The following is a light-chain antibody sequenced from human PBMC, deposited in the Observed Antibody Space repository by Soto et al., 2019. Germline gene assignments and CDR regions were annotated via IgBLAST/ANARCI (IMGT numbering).Light chain of an antibody. CDR3: QQRSNWPRT. Sequence: EIVLTQSPATLSLSPGERGTLSCRASQSVSSYLAWYQQKPGQAPRLLIYDASNRATGIPARFSGSGSGTDFTLTISSLEPEDFAVYYCQQRSNWPRTFGQGTKVDIK. CDR2: DAS. V-gene: IGKV3-11*01. CDR1: QSVSSY. J-gene: IGKJ1*01.